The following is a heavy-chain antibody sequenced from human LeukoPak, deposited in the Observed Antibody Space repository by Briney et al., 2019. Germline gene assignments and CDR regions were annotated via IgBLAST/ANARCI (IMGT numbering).Heavy chain of an antibody. V-gene: IGHV3-48*01. J-gene: IGHJ4*02. Sequence: GGSLRLSCAASGLTFSSYSMTWVRQAPGKGLEWVSYISSSSSTIYYADSVKGRFTISRDNAKNSLYLQMNSLRAEDTAVYYCARDGAGGSCYGDYWGQGTLVTVSS. CDR3: ARDGAGGSCYGDY. CDR1: GLTFSSYS. CDR2: ISSSSSTI. D-gene: IGHD2-15*01.